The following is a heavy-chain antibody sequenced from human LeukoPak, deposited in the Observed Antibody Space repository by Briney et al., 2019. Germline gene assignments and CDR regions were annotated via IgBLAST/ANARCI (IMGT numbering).Heavy chain of an antibody. D-gene: IGHD6-13*01. J-gene: IGHJ6*02. CDR1: GFTFSSYA. CDR3: AKGLAAALYYSYGMDV. V-gene: IGHV3-23*01. CDR2: ISGSGGST. Sequence: GGSLRLSCAASGFTFSSYAMSWVRQAPGKGLEWVSAISGSGGSTYYAHSVKGRLTISRDNSKNTLYLQMYSLRAEDTAVYYCAKGLAAALYYSYGMDVWGQGTTVTVSS.